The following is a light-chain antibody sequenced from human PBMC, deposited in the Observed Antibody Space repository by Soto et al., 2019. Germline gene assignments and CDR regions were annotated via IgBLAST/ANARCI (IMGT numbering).Light chain of an antibody. Sequence: EIVMTQSPATLSVSPGERATLSCRASQSVSSNLAWYQQKPGQAPRLLIYGASTRATGIPARFSGSGSGTEFTLTISILQSEDFAVYCCQQYNNWPPTFGQGTKVEIK. CDR2: GAS. V-gene: IGKV3-15*01. J-gene: IGKJ1*01. CDR3: QQYNNWPPT. CDR1: QSVSSN.